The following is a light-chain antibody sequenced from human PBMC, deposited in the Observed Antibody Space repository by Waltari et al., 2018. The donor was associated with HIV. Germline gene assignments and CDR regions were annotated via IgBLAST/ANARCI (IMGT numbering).Light chain of an antibody. V-gene: IGKV1-39*01. Sequence: DIQMTQSPSSLSASVGDQVTLTCRSSQSIGHYVNWYQQKPGKAPNFLIYDASTLEGGVPSRFIGGGSGADFTLAISSLQPEDFATYYCQQSYRSPFTFGPGTTVHIK. CDR2: DAS. CDR3: QQSYRSPFT. CDR1: QSIGHY. J-gene: IGKJ3*01.